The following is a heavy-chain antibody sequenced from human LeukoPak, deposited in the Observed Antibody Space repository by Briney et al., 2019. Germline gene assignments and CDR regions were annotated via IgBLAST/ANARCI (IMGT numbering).Heavy chain of an antibody. CDR2: ISAYNGNT. CDR1: GYTFTGYY. V-gene: IGHV1-18*04. D-gene: IGHD2-2*01. CDR3: ARGRCCSSTSCHNWFDP. J-gene: IGHJ5*02. Sequence: GASVKVSCKASGYTFTGYYMHWVRQAPGQGLEWMGWISAYNGNTNYAQKLQGRVTMTTDTSTSTAYMELRSLRSDDTAVYYCARGRCCSSTSCHNWFDPWGQGTLVTVSS.